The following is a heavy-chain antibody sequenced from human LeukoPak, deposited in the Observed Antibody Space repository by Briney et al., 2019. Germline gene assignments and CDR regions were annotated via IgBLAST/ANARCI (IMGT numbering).Heavy chain of an antibody. CDR3: ARDSGHVDTAMAHDY. J-gene: IGHJ4*02. CDR1: GYSISTSYY. CDR2: ISTSCTII. D-gene: IGHD5-18*01. V-gene: IGHV3-11*04. Sequence: LSLTCTVSGYSISTSYYWGWIRQAPGKGLDWVSYISTSCTIIYYADSGKGRFTISRDNAKNSLYLQMNSLRAEDTAVYYCARDSGHVDTAMAHDYWGQGTLVTVSS.